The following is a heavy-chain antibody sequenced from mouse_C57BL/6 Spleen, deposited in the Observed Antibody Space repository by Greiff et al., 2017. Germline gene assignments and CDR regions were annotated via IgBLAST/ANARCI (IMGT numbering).Heavy chain of an antibody. CDR2: IDPSDSYT. CDR1: GYTFTSYW. D-gene: IGHD1-1*01. Sequence: VQLQQPGAELVMPGASVKLSCKASGYTFTSYWMHWVKQRPGQGLEWIGEIDPSDSYTNYNQKFKGKSTLTVDKSSSTAYMQLSSLTSEDSAVNYCARLKLRSMDDWGQGTSVTVSS. V-gene: IGHV1-69*01. J-gene: IGHJ4*01. CDR3: ARLKLRSMDD.